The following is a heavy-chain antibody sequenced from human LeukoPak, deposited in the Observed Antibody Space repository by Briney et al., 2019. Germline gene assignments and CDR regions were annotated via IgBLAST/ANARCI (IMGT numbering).Heavy chain of an antibody. CDR2: IYYSGST. J-gene: IGHJ4*02. V-gene: IGHV4-39*01. CDR3: ASQGIVGATTGIDY. D-gene: IGHD1-26*01. Sequence: SETLSLTCTVSGGSISSSSYYWGWIRQPPGKGLEWIGSIYYSGSTYYNPSLKSRVTISVDTSKNQFSLKLSSVTAADTAVYYCASQGIVGATTGIDYWGQGTLVTVSS. CDR1: GGSISSSSYY.